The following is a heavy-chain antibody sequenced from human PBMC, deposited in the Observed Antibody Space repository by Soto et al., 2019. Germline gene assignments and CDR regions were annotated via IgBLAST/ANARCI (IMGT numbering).Heavy chain of an antibody. CDR1: GGTFSSYT. J-gene: IGHJ4*02. V-gene: IGHV1-69*08. D-gene: IGHD6-19*01. Sequence: VQLVQSGAEVKKTGSSVKVYCKASGGTFSSYTIRWVRQAPGQGLEWMGRIIPILGITNYAQKFQGRVTITEDKATSTAYMELSSLRSEDSAVYYCARDQVVAGGLDYWGLGTLFTAST. CDR2: IIPILGIT. CDR3: ARDQVVAGGLDY.